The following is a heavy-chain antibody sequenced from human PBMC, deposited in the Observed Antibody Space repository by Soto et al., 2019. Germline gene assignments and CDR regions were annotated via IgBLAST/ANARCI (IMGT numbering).Heavy chain of an antibody. D-gene: IGHD6-6*01. CDR2: IWYDGSNK. Sequence: QVQLVESGGGVVQPGRSLRLSCAASGFTFSSYGMHWVRQAPGKGLEWVAVIWYDGSNKYYADSVKGRFTISRDNSKNTLYLQMNSLRAEDTAVYYCARDSAARSWFDPWGQGTLVTVS. V-gene: IGHV3-33*01. CDR1: GFTFSSYG. J-gene: IGHJ5*02. CDR3: ARDSAARSWFDP.